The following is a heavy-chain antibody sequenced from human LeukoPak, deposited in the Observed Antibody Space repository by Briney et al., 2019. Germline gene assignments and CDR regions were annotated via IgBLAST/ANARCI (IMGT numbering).Heavy chain of an antibody. D-gene: IGHD1-26*01. Sequence: PGGSLRLSCEGSGFTFSNHAMSWVRQAPGNGLEWVSGISGAGGSIYYADSVRGRFTISRDNAKNSLYLQMNSLRAEDTAVYYCARDGRHDAFDIWGQGTMVTVSS. V-gene: IGHV3-23*01. CDR3: ARDGRHDAFDI. CDR2: ISGAGGSI. J-gene: IGHJ3*02. CDR1: GFTFSNHA.